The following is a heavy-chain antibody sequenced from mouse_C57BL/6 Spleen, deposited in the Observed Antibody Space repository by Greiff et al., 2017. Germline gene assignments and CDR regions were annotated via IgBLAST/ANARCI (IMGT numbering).Heavy chain of an antibody. J-gene: IGHJ4*01. V-gene: IGHV5-4*01. CDR2: ISDGGSYT. D-gene: IGHD1-3*01. CDR1: GFTFSSYA. Sequence: EVMLVESGGGLVKPGGSLKLSCAASGFTFSSYAMSWVRQTPEKRLEWVATISDGGSYTYYPDNVKGRFTISRDNAKNNLYLQMSHLKSEDTAMFYCARERLKDAMDYWGQGTSVTVSS. CDR3: ARERLKDAMDY.